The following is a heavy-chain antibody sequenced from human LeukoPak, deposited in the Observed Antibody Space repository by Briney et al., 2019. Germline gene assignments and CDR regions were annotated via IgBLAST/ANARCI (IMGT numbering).Heavy chain of an antibody. D-gene: IGHD6-19*01. CDR1: GYTFTDYG. J-gene: IGHJ4*02. CDR2: INPNSGGT. CDR3: ARASIAVAAGPLDY. Sequence: ASVKVSCKASGYTFTDYGFTWVRQAPGQGLEWMGWINPNSGGTNYAQKFQGRVTMTRDTSISTAYMELSRLRSDDTAVYYCARASIAVAAGPLDYWGQGTLVTVSS. V-gene: IGHV1-2*02.